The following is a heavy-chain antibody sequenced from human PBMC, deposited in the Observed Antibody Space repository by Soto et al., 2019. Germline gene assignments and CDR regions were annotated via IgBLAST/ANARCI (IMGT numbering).Heavy chain of an antibody. J-gene: IGHJ4*02. V-gene: IGHV3-7*01. CDR2: IEQDGSEK. CDR3: ARETYGDYFDC. CDR1: GFTFGNYW. Sequence: GGSLRLSCAASGFTFGNYWMSWVRQAPGKGLEWVANIEQDGSEKYYVDYVKGRFTISRDNAKNSLYLQMNSLRAEDTALYYCARETYGDYFDCWGQGTLVTVSS. D-gene: IGHD4-17*01.